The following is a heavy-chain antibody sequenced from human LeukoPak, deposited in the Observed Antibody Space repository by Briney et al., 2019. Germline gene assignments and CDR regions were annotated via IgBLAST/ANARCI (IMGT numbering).Heavy chain of an antibody. D-gene: IGHD6-13*01. CDR2: IYYTGGT. Sequence: PSETLSLTCTVSGGSISSISYYWGWIRQPPGKGLEWIGSIYYTGGTYYNASLKSRVTVSVDTSKSQFSLKVNSVTAADTAVYYCARGRQQLETYYFDYWGQGTLVTVSS. V-gene: IGHV4-39*01. CDR3: ARGRQQLETYYFDY. CDR1: GGSISSISYY. J-gene: IGHJ4*02.